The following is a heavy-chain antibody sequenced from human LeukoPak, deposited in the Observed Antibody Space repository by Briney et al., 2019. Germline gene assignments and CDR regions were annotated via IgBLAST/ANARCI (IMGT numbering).Heavy chain of an antibody. Sequence: SETLSLTCTVSGGSIRSSSYYWGWIRQPPGKGLEWIGSIYYSGSTYYNPSLKSRLTISVDTSKNQFSLKLSSVTAADTAVYYCARHPLTPGYSSGWYLLNFDYWGQGTLVTVSS. J-gene: IGHJ4*02. CDR3: ARHPLTPGYSSGWYLLNFDY. CDR1: GGSIRSSSYY. CDR2: IYYSGST. D-gene: IGHD6-19*01. V-gene: IGHV4-39*01.